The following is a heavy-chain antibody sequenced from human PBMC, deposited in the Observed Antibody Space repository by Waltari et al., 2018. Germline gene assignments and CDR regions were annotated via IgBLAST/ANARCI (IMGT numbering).Heavy chain of an antibody. V-gene: IGHV3-74*01. J-gene: IGHJ4*02. Sequence: DVQVVESGGGLVRPGGSLRLSCIGSGFKFSNYFIHWVRQAPGEGPVWVARIKNDGSIVNYADSVKGRFSISRDNAKSTVYLQMNNLRGEDTALYHCLNYDFDSWGQGTLVTVSS. CDR2: IKNDGSIV. D-gene: IGHD1-7*01. CDR3: LNYDFDS. CDR1: GFKFSNYF.